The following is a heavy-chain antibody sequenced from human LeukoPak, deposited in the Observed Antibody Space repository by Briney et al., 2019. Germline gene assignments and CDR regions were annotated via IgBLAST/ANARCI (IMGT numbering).Heavy chain of an antibody. D-gene: IGHD6-13*01. CDR3: ASWAAAGTIDY. Sequence: PSQTLSLTCTVSGGSISSGGYYWSWIRQHPGKGLEWIGYIYYSGSTYYNPSLKSRVTISVDTSKNQFSLKLSSVTAADTAVYYCASWAAAGTIDYWGQGTLVTVSS. CDR2: IYYSGST. J-gene: IGHJ4*02. CDR1: GGSISSGGYY. V-gene: IGHV4-31*03.